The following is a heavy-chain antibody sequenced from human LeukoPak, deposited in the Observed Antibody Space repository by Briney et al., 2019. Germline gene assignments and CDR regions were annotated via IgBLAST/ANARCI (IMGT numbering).Heavy chain of an antibody. Sequence: ASVKVSCKASGYTFTGYAIHWVRQAPGQGLEWMGWMNPNSGNTGYAQKFQGRVTMTRNTSIATAYMELTSLRSEDTAMYYCARGLHCTNTSCRQGEWFDPWGQGALVTVSS. CDR1: GYTFTGYA. D-gene: IGHD2-2*01. CDR3: ARGLHCTNTSCRQGEWFDP. J-gene: IGHJ5*02. CDR2: MNPNSGNT. V-gene: IGHV1-8*02.